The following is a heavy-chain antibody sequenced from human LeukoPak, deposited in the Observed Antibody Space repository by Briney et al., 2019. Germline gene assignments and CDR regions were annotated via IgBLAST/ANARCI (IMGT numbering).Heavy chain of an antibody. CDR2: INPSGGST. D-gene: IGHD2-21*01. CDR3: ARAQGEVYDY. CDR1: GYTFTSYY. Sequence: ASVKVSCRASGYTFTSYYMHWVRQAPGQGLEWMGIINPSGGSTSYAQKFQGRVTMTRDTSASTVYTELSSLRSEDTAVYYCARAQGEVYDYWGQGTLVTVSS. J-gene: IGHJ4*02. V-gene: IGHV1-46*01.